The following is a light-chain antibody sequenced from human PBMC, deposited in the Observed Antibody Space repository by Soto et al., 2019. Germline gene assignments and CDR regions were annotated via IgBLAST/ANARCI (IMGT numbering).Light chain of an antibody. J-gene: IGLJ2*01. V-gene: IGLV2-14*01. Sequence: QSVLTQPASVSGSPGQSITISCTGTSSDVGGYKYVSWYQQYPGKAPKLMIYEDSKRPSGISNRFSGSKSGNTASLTISGLQAEDGADYYCRSYTSSSTLIFGGGTQLTVL. CDR3: RSYTSSSTLI. CDR1: SSDVGGYKY. CDR2: EDS.